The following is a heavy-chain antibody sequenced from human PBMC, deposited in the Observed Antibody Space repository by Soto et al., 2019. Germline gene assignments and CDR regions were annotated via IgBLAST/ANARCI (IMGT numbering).Heavy chain of an antibody. CDR3: AREGADYYDSSGYYRGYYGMDV. Sequence: PGGSLRLSCAASGFTFSSYAMSWVRQAPGKGLEWVSAISGSGGSTYYADSVKGRFTISRDNSKNSLYLQMNSLRDEDTAVYYCAREGADYYDSSGYYRGYYGMDVWGQGTTVTVSS. J-gene: IGHJ6*02. V-gene: IGHV3-23*01. D-gene: IGHD3-22*01. CDR2: ISGSGGST. CDR1: GFTFSSYA.